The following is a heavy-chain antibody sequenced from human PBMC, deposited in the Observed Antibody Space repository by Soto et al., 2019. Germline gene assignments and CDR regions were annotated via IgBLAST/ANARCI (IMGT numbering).Heavy chain of an antibody. CDR3: ARYRREAVAGYTLDN. CDR2: VYNSGST. D-gene: IGHD6-13*01. V-gene: IGHV4-59*01. CDR1: GGSISSNY. J-gene: IGHJ4*02. Sequence: SETLSLTCTVSGGSISSNYWAWIRQPPGKGLEWIGYVYNSGSTNYNPSLKSRVTISEDTSKSQFSLKVNSMTAADTAVYYCARYRREAVAGYTLDNWGQGILVTVSS.